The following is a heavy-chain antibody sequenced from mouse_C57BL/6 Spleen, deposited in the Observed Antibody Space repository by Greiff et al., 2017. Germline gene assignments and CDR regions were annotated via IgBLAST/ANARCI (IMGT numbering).Heavy chain of an antibody. Sequence: QVQLQQSGAELVKPGASVKLSCKASGYTFTSYWMHWVKQRPGQGLEWIGMIHPNSGSTNYNEKFKSKATLTVDKSSSTAYMQLSSLTSEDSAVYYCARRANWDVEDAMDYWGQGTSVTVSS. J-gene: IGHJ4*01. CDR1: GYTFTSYW. CDR3: ARRANWDVEDAMDY. V-gene: IGHV1-64*01. CDR2: IHPNSGST. D-gene: IGHD4-1*01.